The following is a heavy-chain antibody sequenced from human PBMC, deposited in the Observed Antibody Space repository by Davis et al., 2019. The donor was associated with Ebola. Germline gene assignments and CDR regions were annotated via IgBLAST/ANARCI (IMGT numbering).Heavy chain of an antibody. J-gene: IGHJ4*02. V-gene: IGHV4-59*08. CDR1: GGYISGYY. CDR3: AGGDIVVVR. CDR2: LYHGGGT. D-gene: IGHD2-15*01. Sequence: SETLSLTCTVSGGYISGYYWSWIRQPPGKGLEWIGNLYHGGGTNYSPSLKSRLTISVDTSKNQFSLELSSVTAADTAVYYCAGGDIVVVRWGQGTLVTVSS.